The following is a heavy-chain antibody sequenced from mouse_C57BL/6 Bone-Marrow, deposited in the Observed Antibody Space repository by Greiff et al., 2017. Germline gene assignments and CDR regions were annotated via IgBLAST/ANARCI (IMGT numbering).Heavy chain of an antibody. D-gene: IGHD5-1*01. Sequence: EVKLMEPGGGLVKPGGSLKLSCAASGFTFSSYAMSWVRQTPGKRLEWVATISAGGSYTYYTDNVKGRFTISRDNAKNNRYLQMSHLKAEDTAMYYCARESNYVDYWGQGTTLTVSS. V-gene: IGHV5-4*01. CDR1: GFTFSSYA. CDR2: ISAGGSYT. J-gene: IGHJ2*01. CDR3: ARESNYVDY.